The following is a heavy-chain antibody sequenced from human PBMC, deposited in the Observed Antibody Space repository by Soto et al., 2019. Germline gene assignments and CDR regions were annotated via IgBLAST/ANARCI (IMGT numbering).Heavy chain of an antibody. CDR3: ASLAGSIAVAGMGSDY. D-gene: IGHD6-19*01. CDR1: GGSISSSSYY. Sequence: SETLSLTCTVSGGSISSSSYYWGWIRQPPGKGLEWIGSIYYSGSTYYNPSLKSRVTISVDTSKNQFSLKLSSVTAADTAVYYCASLAGSIAVAGMGSDYWGQGTLVTVSS. CDR2: IYYSGST. J-gene: IGHJ4*02. V-gene: IGHV4-39*01.